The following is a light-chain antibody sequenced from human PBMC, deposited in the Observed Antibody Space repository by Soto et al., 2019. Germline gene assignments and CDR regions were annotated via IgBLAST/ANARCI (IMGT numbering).Light chain of an antibody. Sequence: EIVSTQSPGTLSFSRGERATLSCRASQRVSSSYLAWYQQKTGQAPRIVIYGESTRATGIPDKFSGSGSGTDLYLTISRLEPEDFAVYYCQNYDNSLLTFGGGTKVDTK. V-gene: IGKV3-20*01. CDR1: QRVSSSY. CDR3: QNYDNSLLT. J-gene: IGKJ4*01. CDR2: GES.